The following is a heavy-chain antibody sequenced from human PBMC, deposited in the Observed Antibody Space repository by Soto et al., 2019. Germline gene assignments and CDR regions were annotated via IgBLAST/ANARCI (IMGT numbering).Heavy chain of an antibody. CDR2: IHYGGST. J-gene: IGHJ4*02. D-gene: IGHD3-22*01. CDR3: ARVNYESSGYYRLDY. V-gene: IGHV4-30-4*01. CDR1: GGSIIDANYY. Sequence: SETLSLTCTVSGGSIIDANYYWSWIRQPPGKGLEWIGYIHYGGSTFYNPSLKSRVTISVDTSKNQFSLKLTSVTAADTAVFYCARVNYESSGYYRLDYWGQGTLVTVSS.